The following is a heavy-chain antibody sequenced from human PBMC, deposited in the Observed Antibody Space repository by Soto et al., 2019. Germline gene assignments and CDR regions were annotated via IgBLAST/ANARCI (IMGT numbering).Heavy chain of an antibody. CDR3: AREKKNYYYGMAV. J-gene: IGHJ6*04. CDR1: GFTFNNYW. CDR2: IKTDGSSP. Sequence: PGGSLRLSCVASGFTFNNYWMHWVRQVPGKGLVWVSRIKTDGSSPNYADSVEGRFTISSDNAKNTLYLQMNSLRAEDTAVYYCAREKKNYYYGMAVWGKGTTVTVSS. V-gene: IGHV3-74*01.